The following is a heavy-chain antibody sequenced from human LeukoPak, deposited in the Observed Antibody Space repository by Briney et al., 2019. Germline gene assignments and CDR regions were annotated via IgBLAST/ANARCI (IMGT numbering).Heavy chain of an antibody. Sequence: GASVKVSRKASGYTFTSYGISWVRQAPGQGLEWMGWISAYNGNTNYAQKPQGRVTMTTDTSTSTAYMELRSLRSDDTAVYYCARYCSSTSCRTYYYYGMDVWGQGTTVTVSS. V-gene: IGHV1-18*01. D-gene: IGHD2-2*01. CDR3: ARYCSSTSCRTYYYYGMDV. CDR1: GYTFTSYG. CDR2: ISAYNGNT. J-gene: IGHJ6*02.